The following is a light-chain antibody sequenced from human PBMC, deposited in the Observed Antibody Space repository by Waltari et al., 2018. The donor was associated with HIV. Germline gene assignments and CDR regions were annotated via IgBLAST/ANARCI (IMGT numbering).Light chain of an antibody. J-gene: IGKJ1*01. CDR1: KSINNW. V-gene: IGKV1-5*03. Sequence: DILMTQSPSTLSASVGDRVTITCRASKSINNWLAWYQQKPGKAPKRLIYGASSLESGVPSRCSGSGSGTEFSLTVSSLQPDDFATDYCQQHDNNCPKTFGQGTTVDI. CDR2: GAS. CDR3: QQHDNNCPKT.